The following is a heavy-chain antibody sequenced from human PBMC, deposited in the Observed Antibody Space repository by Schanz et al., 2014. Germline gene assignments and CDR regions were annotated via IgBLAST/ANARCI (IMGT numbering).Heavy chain of an antibody. D-gene: IGHD4-17*01. CDR2: TSNDGSFT. CDR3: VRDTDYHCDY. J-gene: IGHJ4*02. CDR1: GFTFSDSW. V-gene: IGHV3-74*01. Sequence: VQLVESGGGLVQPGGSLRLSCAASGFTFSDSWMHWVRQAPGKGLVWVSRTSNDGSFTTFADSVKGRFTISRDNAKNTLDLQMTSRRAEDTAVYYCVRDTDYHCDYWGQGTLVTVSS.